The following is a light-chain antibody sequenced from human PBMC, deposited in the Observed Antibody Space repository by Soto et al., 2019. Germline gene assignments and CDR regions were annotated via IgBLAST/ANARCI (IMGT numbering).Light chain of an antibody. V-gene: IGLV1-51*02. Sequence: QSVLTQPPSVSAAPGQKVTISCSGSSSNIGNNYVSWYQQLRGTAPKLLIYENNKRPSGIPDRFSGSKSGTSATLGITGLQTGDEADYYCGTWDSSLSAVVFGGGTKLTVL. J-gene: IGLJ2*01. CDR3: GTWDSSLSAVV. CDR2: ENN. CDR1: SSNIGNNY.